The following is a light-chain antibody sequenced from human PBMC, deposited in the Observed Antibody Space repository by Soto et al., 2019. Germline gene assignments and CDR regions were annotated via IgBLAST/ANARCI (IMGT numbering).Light chain of an antibody. CDR1: SSNIGAGYD. J-gene: IGLJ2*01. CDR2: GNS. Sequence: QSVLTQPPSVSGAPGQRVTISCTGSSSNIGAGYDVHWYQQLPGTAPKLLIYGNSNRPSGVPDRFSGSKSGTSASLAITGLQAEDEADYYCQSYDSSLSVYVVFGGGTEVTVL. V-gene: IGLV1-40*01. CDR3: QSYDSSLSVYVV.